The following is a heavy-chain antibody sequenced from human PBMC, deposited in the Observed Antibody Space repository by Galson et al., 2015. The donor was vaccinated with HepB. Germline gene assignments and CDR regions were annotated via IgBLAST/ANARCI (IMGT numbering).Heavy chain of an antibody. Sequence: LSLTCTVSGGSISSYYWSWIRQPPGKGLEWIGYIYYSGSTNYNPSLKSRVTISVDTSKNQFSLKLSSVTAADTAVYYCARRWADSSGYFLNNWFDPWGQGTLVTVSS. CDR2: IYYSGST. J-gene: IGHJ5*02. CDR3: ARRWADSSGYFLNNWFDP. V-gene: IGHV4-59*08. D-gene: IGHD3-22*01. CDR1: GGSISSYY.